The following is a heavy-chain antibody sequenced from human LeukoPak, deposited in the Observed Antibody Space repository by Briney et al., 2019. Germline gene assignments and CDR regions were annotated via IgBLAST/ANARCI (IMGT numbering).Heavy chain of an antibody. CDR3: ARSGKIYFDWLLDY. Sequence: GGSLRLSCAASGFTFSDYYMSWIRQVPGKGLEWVSYIGRSGTAIHYADSVKGRFTISWDNAKKSLYLQMNSLRAEDTAVYYCARSGKIYFDWLLDYWGQGTLVTVSS. CDR2: IGRSGTAI. D-gene: IGHD3-9*01. CDR1: GFTFSDYY. V-gene: IGHV3-11*04. J-gene: IGHJ4*02.